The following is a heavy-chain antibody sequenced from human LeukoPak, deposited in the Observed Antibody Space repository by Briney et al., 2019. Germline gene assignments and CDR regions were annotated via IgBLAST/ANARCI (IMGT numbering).Heavy chain of an antibody. Sequence: SETLSLTCTVSGGSISSGGYYWSWIRQPPGKGLEWIGYIYYSGSTYYNPSLKSRVTISVDTSKNQFSLKLSSVTAADTAVYYCARPAYSYGHTYAFDIWGQGTMVTVSS. CDR3: ARPAYSYGHTYAFDI. CDR2: IYYSGST. J-gene: IGHJ3*02. D-gene: IGHD5-18*01. V-gene: IGHV4-30-4*08. CDR1: GGSISSGGYY.